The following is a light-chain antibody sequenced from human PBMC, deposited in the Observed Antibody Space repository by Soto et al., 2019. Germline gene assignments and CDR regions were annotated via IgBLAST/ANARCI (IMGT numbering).Light chain of an antibody. CDR1: QSIREY. V-gene: IGKV1-39*01. CDR3: QQSYSTPIT. Sequence: DIQMTQSPTSLSASVGDRVTITCRASQSIREYVNWYQQRPGKGPNLLIFAASSLQSGVPSRFSGSGSGTDFTLTISNLQPEDFATYYCQQSYSTPITFGGGTTVDIK. J-gene: IGKJ4*01. CDR2: AAS.